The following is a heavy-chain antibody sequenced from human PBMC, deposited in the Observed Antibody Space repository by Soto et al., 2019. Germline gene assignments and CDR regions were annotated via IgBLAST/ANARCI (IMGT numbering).Heavy chain of an antibody. CDR3: ARMVHGELWSPDCSDY. V-gene: IGHV4-30-4*01. CDR1: GGSISSGDYY. Sequence: QVQLQESGPGLVKPSQTLSLTCTVSGGSISSGDYYWSWIRQPPGKGLEWIGYIYYSGSTYYSPSLKSRVSISVDTSKYQFPLKLSSVTAAASSVYYCARMVHGELWSPDCSDYGGQGTMVAVSS. D-gene: IGHD3-10*01. J-gene: IGHJ4*02. CDR2: IYYSGST.